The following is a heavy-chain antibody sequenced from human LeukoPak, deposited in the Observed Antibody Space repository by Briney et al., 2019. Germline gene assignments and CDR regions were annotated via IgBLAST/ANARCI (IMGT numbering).Heavy chain of an antibody. J-gene: IGHJ6*03. Sequence: GGSLRLSCAASGFTFSGSAMHWVRQASGKGLEWVGRIRSKANSYATAYAASVKGRFTISRDDSKNTAYLQMNSLKTEDTAVYYCTSPYSSSSGYYYYYMDVWGKGTTVTVSS. CDR2: IRSKANSYAT. D-gene: IGHD6-6*01. CDR3: TSPYSSSSGYYYYYMDV. CDR1: GFTFSGSA. V-gene: IGHV3-73*01.